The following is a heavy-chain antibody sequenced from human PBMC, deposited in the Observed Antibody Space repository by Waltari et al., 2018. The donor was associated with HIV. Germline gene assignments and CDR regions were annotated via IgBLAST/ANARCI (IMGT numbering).Heavy chain of an antibody. Sequence: QVQLVQSGAEVKKPGASVKVSCKAGGYTFTSYHIHWVRQAPGQGLEWMGKINPSDGTTSDAQKFQGRVTMTRDTSTSTVYMELSSLRSEDTAVYFCARGIVVLAYALYYFDHWGQGTLATVSS. CDR3: ARGIVVLAYALYYFDH. J-gene: IGHJ4*02. V-gene: IGHV1-46*01. CDR2: INPSDGTT. CDR1: GYTFTSYH. D-gene: IGHD2-8*01.